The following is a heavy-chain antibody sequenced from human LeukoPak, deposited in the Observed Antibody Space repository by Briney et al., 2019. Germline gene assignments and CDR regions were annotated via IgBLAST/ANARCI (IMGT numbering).Heavy chain of an antibody. D-gene: IGHD2-2*01. CDR2: FDPEDGET. CDR3: ATGSIVVVPTEYYYMDV. CDR1: GYTLTELS. Sequence: ASVKVSCKVSGYTLTELSMHWVRQAPGKGLEWMGGFDPEDGETIYAQKFQGRVTRTEDTSTDTAYMELSSLRSEDTAVYYCATGSIVVVPTEYYYMDVWGKGTTVTVSS. J-gene: IGHJ6*03. V-gene: IGHV1-24*01.